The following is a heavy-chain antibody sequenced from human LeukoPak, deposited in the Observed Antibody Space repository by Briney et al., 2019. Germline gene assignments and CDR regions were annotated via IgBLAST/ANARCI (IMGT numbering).Heavy chain of an antibody. V-gene: IGHV3-7*01. CDR2: IKQDGSKK. D-gene: IGHD3-10*01. CDR1: GFPFSSYW. CDR3: ARDFREFDY. J-gene: IGHJ4*02. Sequence: GGSLRLSCVASGFPFSSYWMTWVRQAPGKGLEWVANIKQDGSKKSYVDSVKGRFTISRDNAKNSLYLQMNSLRAEDTAVYYCARDFREFDYWGQGTLVTVSS.